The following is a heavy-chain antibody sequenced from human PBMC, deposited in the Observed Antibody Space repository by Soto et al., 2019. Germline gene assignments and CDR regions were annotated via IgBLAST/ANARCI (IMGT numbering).Heavy chain of an antibody. CDR2: INPSGGST. CDR1: GYTFTSYY. Sequence: ASVKVSCKASGYTFTSYYMHWVRQAPGQGLEWMGIINPSGGSTSYAQKFQGRVTMTRDTSTSTVYMELSSLRSEDTAVYYCATNTRMAARQGWFDPWGQGTLVTVSS. D-gene: IGHD6-6*01. J-gene: IGHJ5*02. V-gene: IGHV1-46*01. CDR3: ATNTRMAARQGWFDP.